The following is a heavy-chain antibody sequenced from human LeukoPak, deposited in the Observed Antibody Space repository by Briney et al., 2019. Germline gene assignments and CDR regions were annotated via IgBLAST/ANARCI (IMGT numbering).Heavy chain of an antibody. CDR1: GFTFSNYA. D-gene: IGHD4/OR15-4a*01. Sequence: SGGSLRLSCAASGFTFSNYAMNWVRQAPGKGLEWVSGISGSGGSTYYADSVKGRFTISRDNSKNTLYLQMNSLRAEDTAVYYCAKSSRCCAKSWFDPWGQGTLVTVSS. J-gene: IGHJ5*02. V-gene: IGHV3-23*01. CDR2: ISGSGGST. CDR3: AKSSRCCAKSWFDP.